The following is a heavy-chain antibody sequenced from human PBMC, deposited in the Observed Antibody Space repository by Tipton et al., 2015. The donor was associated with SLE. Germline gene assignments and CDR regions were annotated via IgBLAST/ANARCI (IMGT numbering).Heavy chain of an antibody. D-gene: IGHD6-13*01. CDR1: GFTFSGSA. Sequence: SLRLSCAASGFTFSGSAIHWVRQASGKGLEWVGHTRSKANNYATAYAASVKGRFTISRDESKNTAYLQMNSLRTDDTAVYYCAAELVDAFDIWGQGTMVTVSS. V-gene: IGHV3-73*01. CDR2: TRSKANNYAT. J-gene: IGHJ3*02. CDR3: AAELVDAFDI.